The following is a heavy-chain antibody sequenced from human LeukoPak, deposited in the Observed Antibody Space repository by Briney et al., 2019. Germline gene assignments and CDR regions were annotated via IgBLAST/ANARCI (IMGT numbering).Heavy chain of an antibody. CDR1: GYTFTGYY. Sequence: ASVKVSCKASGYTFTGYYMHCVRQAPGQGLVWMGWINPNSGGTNYAQKFQGRVTMTRDTSISTAYMELSRLRSDDTAVYYCAILGYCSSTSCLQFDPWGQGTLVTVSS. CDR2: INPNSGGT. V-gene: IGHV1-2*02. J-gene: IGHJ5*02. CDR3: AILGYCSSTSCLQFDP. D-gene: IGHD2-2*01.